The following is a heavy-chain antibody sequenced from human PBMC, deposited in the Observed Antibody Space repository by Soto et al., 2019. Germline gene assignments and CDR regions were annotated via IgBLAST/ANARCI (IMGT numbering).Heavy chain of an antibody. CDR2: IIPFFGTS. D-gene: IGHD1-26*01. J-gene: IGHJ6*02. V-gene: IGHV1-69*01. CDR1: GGTFSSYP. Sequence: QVQLVQSXAEVKKPGSSVKVSCEASGGTFSSYPINWVRQAPGQGLEWMGGIIPFFGTSNYAQKFQGRVTITADDSTSTAYMELRSLRSEDTAVYYCARVGHITNYGMAVWGQGTTVTVSS. CDR3: ARVGHITNYGMAV.